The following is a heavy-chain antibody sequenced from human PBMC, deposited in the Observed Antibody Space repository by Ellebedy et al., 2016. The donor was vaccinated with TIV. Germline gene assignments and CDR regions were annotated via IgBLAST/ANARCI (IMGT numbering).Heavy chain of an antibody. Sequence: GGSLRLSXKGSGYSFTSYWIGWVRQMPGKGLEWMGIIYPGDSDTRYSPSFQGQVTISADKSISTAYLQWSSLKASDTAMYYCARRYYYGSGTYDYWGQGTLVTVSS. CDR3: ARRYYYGSGTYDY. V-gene: IGHV5-51*01. CDR1: GYSFTSYW. D-gene: IGHD3-10*01. J-gene: IGHJ4*02. CDR2: IYPGDSDT.